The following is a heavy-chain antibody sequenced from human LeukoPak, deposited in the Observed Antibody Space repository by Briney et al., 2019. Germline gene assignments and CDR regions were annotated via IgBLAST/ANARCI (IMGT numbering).Heavy chain of an antibody. Sequence: GGSLRLSCAASGFTFSSHAISWVRQAPGKGLEWVSVSSGRGGSTYYADSVKGRFTTSRDNSKNTLDLQMNSLRAEDTAVYYCAKGPDSSNWFFDYWGQGTLVTVSS. CDR3: AKGPDSSNWFFDY. V-gene: IGHV3-23*01. J-gene: IGHJ4*02. CDR1: GFTFSSHA. D-gene: IGHD6-13*01. CDR2: SSGRGGST.